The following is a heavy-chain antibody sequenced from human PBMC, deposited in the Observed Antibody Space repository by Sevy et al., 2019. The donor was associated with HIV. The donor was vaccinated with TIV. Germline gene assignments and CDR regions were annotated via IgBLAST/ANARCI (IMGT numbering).Heavy chain of an antibody. D-gene: IGHD2-8*02. CDR3: ARVAVEYCTEDCCHRFDH. J-gene: IGHJ4*02. V-gene: IGHV3-30-3*01. CDR2: ISYSGTNK. CDR1: GFTFTLYA. Sequence: GGSLRLSCAASGFTFTLYAIHWVRQAPGKGLEWVALISYSGTNKYYADSVKGRFTISRDDSKNTAYLQMNNLRTDDTAVYYCARVAVEYCTEDCCHRFDHWGQGTQVTVSS.